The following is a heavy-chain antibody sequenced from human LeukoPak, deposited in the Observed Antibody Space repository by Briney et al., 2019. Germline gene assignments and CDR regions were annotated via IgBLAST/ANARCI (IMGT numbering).Heavy chain of an antibody. Sequence: GGSLRLSCAASGFTFTSYWMHWVRQAPGKGLVWVSRINTDGSSSNDADSVKGRFTISRDNAKNTLYLQMSSLSAGDTAIYYCVRGGGPGNTGCYIDLWGRGALVTASS. D-gene: IGHD2-8*02. CDR3: VRGGGPGNTGCYIDL. V-gene: IGHV3-74*01. J-gene: IGHJ2*01. CDR2: INTDGSSS. CDR1: GFTFTSYW.